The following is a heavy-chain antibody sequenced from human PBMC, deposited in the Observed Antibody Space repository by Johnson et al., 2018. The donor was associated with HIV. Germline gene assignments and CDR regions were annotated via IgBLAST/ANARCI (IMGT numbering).Heavy chain of an antibody. J-gene: IGHJ3*02. D-gene: IGHD6-6*01. CDR3: AKDLDSSSWGAFDI. V-gene: IGHV3-20*04. CDR1: GLTFDDYG. CDR2: INWNGGST. Sequence: MQLVESGGGVVRPGGSLRLSCAASGLTFDDYGMSWVRQAPGKGLEWVSGINWNGGSTGYADSVKGRFTISRDNAKNSLYLQMNSLRAEDTAVYYCAKDLDSSSWGAFDIWGQGTMVTVSS.